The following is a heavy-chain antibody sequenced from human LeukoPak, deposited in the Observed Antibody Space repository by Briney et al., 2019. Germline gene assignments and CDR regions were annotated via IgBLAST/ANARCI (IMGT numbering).Heavy chain of an antibody. CDR2: LHHTRST. Sequence: SETLSLTCAVSGYSIRSGYYWAWIRQPPGKGLEWIGSLHHTRSTYYNPSLKSRVSMSVDRSNNNFSLKLSTVTASDTAVYYCARDRESAPWELLLDYWGQAILVTVSS. J-gene: IGHJ4*02. D-gene: IGHD1-26*01. CDR1: GYSIRSGYY. CDR3: ARDRESAPWELLLDY. V-gene: IGHV4-38-2*02.